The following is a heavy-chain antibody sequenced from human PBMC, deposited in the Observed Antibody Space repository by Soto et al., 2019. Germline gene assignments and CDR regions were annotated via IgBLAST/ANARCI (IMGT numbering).Heavy chain of an antibody. D-gene: IGHD2-2*01. CDR1: GFTFSSYG. Sequence: QPGGSLRLSCAASGFTFSSYGMHWVRQAPGKGLEWVAVISYDGSNKYYADSVKGRFTISRDNSKNTLYLQMNSLRAEDTAVYYCANPVPAAYRGYYYYGMDVWGQGTTVTVSS. CDR2: ISYDGSNK. CDR3: ANPVPAAYRGYYYYGMDV. J-gene: IGHJ6*02. V-gene: IGHV3-30*18.